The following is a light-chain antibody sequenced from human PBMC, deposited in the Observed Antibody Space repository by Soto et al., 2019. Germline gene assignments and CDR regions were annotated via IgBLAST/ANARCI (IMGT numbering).Light chain of an antibody. CDR1: QSVSSN. Sequence: EIVMTQSPATLSVSPGESATLSCRASQSVSSNLAWYQQKPGQAPRLLIYGASTRATGIPARFSGSGSGTEFTLNISSLQSEDFAVYYCQQYNNWPWTFGQGTKVEIK. CDR2: GAS. CDR3: QQYNNWPWT. V-gene: IGKV3-15*01. J-gene: IGKJ1*01.